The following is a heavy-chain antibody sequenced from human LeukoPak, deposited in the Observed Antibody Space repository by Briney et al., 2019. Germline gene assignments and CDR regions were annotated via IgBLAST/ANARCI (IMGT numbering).Heavy chain of an antibody. CDR3: VRRAPEATEDS. J-gene: IGHJ4*02. D-gene: IGHD1-14*01. Sequence: SETLSLTCTVSGGSISSYISYWGWVRQPPGKGLEWIGSIYCSGSTYYNPSLKSRVTISADTSKNQFSLKLSSVTAADTAVYYCVRRAPEATEDSWGQGALVTVSS. CDR2: IYCSGST. V-gene: IGHV4-39*07. CDR1: GGSISSYISY.